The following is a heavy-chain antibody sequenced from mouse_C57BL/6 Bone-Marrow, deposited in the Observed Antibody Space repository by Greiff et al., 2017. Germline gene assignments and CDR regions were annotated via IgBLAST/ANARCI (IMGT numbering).Heavy chain of an antibody. CDR2: IYPRSGNT. CDR3: ASEGSCYGYYGYAMDY. J-gene: IGHJ4*01. D-gene: IGHD2-3*01. V-gene: IGHV1-81*01. Sequence: QVQLKESGAELARPGASVKLSCKASGYTFTSYGISWVKQRTGQGLDWIGEIYPRSGNTYYNEKFKGKATLTADKSSSTAYMELRSLTSEDSAVYFCASEGSCYGYYGYAMDYWGQGTSVTVSS. CDR1: GYTFTSYG.